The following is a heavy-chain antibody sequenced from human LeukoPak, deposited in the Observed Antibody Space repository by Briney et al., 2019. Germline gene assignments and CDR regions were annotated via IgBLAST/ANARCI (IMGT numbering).Heavy chain of an antibody. D-gene: IGHD3-10*01. J-gene: IGHJ5*02. CDR1: GGSFSGYY. CDR3: ARQAMEVRGVPDWFDP. Sequence: SETLSFTCAVYGGSFSGYYWSWIRQSPGKGLEWIGEINHSGSTNYNPSLKSRVTISVDTSKNQFSLKLSSVTAADTAVYYCARQAMEVRGVPDWFDPWGQGTLVTVSS. V-gene: IGHV4-34*01. CDR2: INHSGST.